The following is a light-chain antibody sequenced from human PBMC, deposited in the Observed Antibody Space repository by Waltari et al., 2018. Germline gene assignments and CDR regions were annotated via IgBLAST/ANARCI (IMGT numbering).Light chain of an antibody. CDR2: GAS. V-gene: IGKV3D-15*01. CDR3: QQYNNWPPLT. J-gene: IGKJ4*01. Sequence: EIVMMQSPATLSVSPGDRATLSCRASQSVSSNLAWYQQKPGQAPGLLVYGASTRATGSRARFSGSGAGTEFALTISSLQSEDFAVYYCQQYNNWPPLTVGGGTKVEIK. CDR1: QSVSSN.